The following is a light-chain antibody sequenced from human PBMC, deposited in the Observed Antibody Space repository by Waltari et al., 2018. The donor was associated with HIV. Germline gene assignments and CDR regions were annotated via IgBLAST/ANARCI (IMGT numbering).Light chain of an antibody. V-gene: IGLV2-14*01. CDR3: CSYGGTVTYHV. J-gene: IGLJ2*01. Sequence: QSPLTQPASVSGSPGQSVTISCTGTSSDVGAPNSVSWYQQHPGKAHKLMIFEVTSRPSGISSRFSGSKSGNTASLTISGLQADDEAEYYCCSYGGTVTYHVFGAGTKLNVL. CDR1: SSDVGAPNS. CDR2: EVT.